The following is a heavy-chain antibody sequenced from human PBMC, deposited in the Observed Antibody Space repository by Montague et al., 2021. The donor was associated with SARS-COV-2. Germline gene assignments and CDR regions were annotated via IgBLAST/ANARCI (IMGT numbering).Heavy chain of an antibody. CDR3: ARDLRWRYGYGMDV. Sequence: CAISGDSVSSDSAARNWVRQSPSRGLEWLGRTYYRSNWYNDYAVSVKSRITIKSDTSKNQISLQLNSVTPEDTAVYYCARDLRWRYGYGMDVWGQGTTVTVSS. V-gene: IGHV6-1*01. CDR2: TYYRSNWYN. CDR1: GDSVSSDSAA. D-gene: IGHD3-16*01. J-gene: IGHJ6*02.